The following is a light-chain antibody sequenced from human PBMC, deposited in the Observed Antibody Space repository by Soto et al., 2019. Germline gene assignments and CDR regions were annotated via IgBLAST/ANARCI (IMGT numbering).Light chain of an antibody. Sequence: QSALTQPRSVSGSPGQSVTISCTGTSSDVGGYNYVSWYQQHPGKAPKLIIYDVSERPSGVPDRFSGSKSGNTASLTISGIQADDDADYFCCSYAVTLYVFATGTKVTVL. CDR1: SSDVGGYNY. CDR3: CSYAVTLYV. J-gene: IGLJ1*01. V-gene: IGLV2-11*01. CDR2: DVS.